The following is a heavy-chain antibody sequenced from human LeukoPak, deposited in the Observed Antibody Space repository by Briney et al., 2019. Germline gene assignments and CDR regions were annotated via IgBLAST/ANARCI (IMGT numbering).Heavy chain of an antibody. Sequence: GGSLRLSCEGSGFPFSSYEMNWLRQAPGKGLEWVSHIDSGGITIYCADSVKGRFTISRDNAKNSTYLQMDSLRVEDTAIYYCARDSVGDLLDYWGQGTPVTVSS. V-gene: IGHV3-48*03. CDR1: GFPFSSYE. J-gene: IGHJ4*02. CDR2: IDSGGITI. D-gene: IGHD4-17*01. CDR3: ARDSVGDLLDY.